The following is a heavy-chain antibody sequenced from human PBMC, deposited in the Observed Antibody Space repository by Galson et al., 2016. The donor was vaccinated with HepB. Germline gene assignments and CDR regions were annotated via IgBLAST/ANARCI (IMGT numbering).Heavy chain of an antibody. CDR2: LRSKGYGGTT. D-gene: IGHD5-12*01. CDR1: GFTFGDYA. J-gene: IGHJ4*02. Sequence: SLRLSCAGSGFTFGDYAVSWFRQAPGKGLEWVGCLRSKGYGGTTDYAASVKGRFTISRDDSKSIAYLQMNSLKTEDTAVYYCTRELHGYSAYDVFDYWGQGTLVTVSS. CDR3: TRELHGYSAYDVFDY. V-gene: IGHV3-49*03.